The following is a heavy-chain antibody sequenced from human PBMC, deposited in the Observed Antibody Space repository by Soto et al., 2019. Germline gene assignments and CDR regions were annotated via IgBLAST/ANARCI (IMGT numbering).Heavy chain of an antibody. V-gene: IGHV3-23*01. CDR3: ARDPPNDKTQLDYGMDV. CDR1: GFTFSSYT. D-gene: IGHD2-2*01. J-gene: IGHJ6*02. CDR2: ISARGGST. Sequence: LRLSCAASGFTFSSYTMNLVRQAPGKGLEWVSLISARGGSTYYADFVKGRFTISRDNSKNTLYLQMNSRRAEDTGVYYCARDPPNDKTQLDYGMDVWGQGTAVTVSS.